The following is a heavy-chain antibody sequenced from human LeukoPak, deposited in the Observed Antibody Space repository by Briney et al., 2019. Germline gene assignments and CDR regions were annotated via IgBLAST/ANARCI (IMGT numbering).Heavy chain of an antibody. V-gene: IGHV3-23*01. CDR1: GFIFSNYG. CDR3: ARSVDIDY. CDR2: ISASGSAT. D-gene: IGHD5-12*01. J-gene: IGHJ4*02. Sequence: GGSLRLSCAASGFIFSNYGMNWVRQAPGKGLEWVAAISASGSATSYADSVRGRFTISRDNSKSTTYLQMNSLRAEDTAVYYCARSVDIDYWGQGTLVTVSS.